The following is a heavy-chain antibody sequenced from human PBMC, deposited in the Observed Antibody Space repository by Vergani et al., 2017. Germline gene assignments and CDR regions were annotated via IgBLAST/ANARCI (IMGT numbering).Heavy chain of an antibody. CDR3: ARDSVYDSPPYYYGMDV. CDR2: ISSSGRTI. J-gene: IGHJ6*02. D-gene: IGHD3-22*01. CDR1: GFTFSDYY. Sequence: QVQLVESGGGLVKPGGSLRLSCAASGFTFSDYYMSWIRQAPGKGMEWVSYISSSGRTIYYDDSVKGRFTISRDNAKNSLYLQMNSLRAEDTAVYYCARDSVYDSPPYYYGMDVWGQGTTVTVSS. V-gene: IGHV3-11*04.